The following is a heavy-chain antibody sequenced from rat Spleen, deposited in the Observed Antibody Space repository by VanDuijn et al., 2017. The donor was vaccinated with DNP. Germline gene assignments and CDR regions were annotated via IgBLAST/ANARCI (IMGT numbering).Heavy chain of an antibody. Sequence: EVQLQESGPGLVKPSQSLSLTCSVTGYSITSNYKWTWIRKFPGNRLEWMGYINNAGSTNSNPSLKSRISITRDTSKNQFFLQLNSVTTEDTATYYCARWTRYFDGWGQGVMVTVSS. CDR2: INNAGST. CDR1: GYSITSNYK. J-gene: IGHJ2*01. CDR3: ARWTRYFDG. V-gene: IGHV3-3*01. D-gene: IGHD1-4*01.